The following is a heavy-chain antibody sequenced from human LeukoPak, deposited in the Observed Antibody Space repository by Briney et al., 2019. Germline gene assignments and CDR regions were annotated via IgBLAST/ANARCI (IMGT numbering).Heavy chain of an antibody. V-gene: IGHV4-59*12. CDR3: AREFYDFWSGPHWYFDL. CDR2: ISYSGNT. J-gene: IGHJ2*01. CDR1: GGSISNYY. Sequence: SETLSLTCTVSGGSISNYYWSWIRQPPGKGLEWIGYISYSGNTNYNPSLRSRVTISEDTSKNQFSLKLSSVTAADTAVYYCAREFYDFWSGPHWYFDLWGRGTLVTVSS. D-gene: IGHD3-3*01.